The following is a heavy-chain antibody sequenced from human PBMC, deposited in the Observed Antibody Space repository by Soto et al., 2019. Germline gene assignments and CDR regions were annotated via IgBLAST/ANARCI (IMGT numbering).Heavy chain of an antibody. Sequence: GESLKISCKGSGYSFTSYWIGWVRQMPGKGLEWMGIIYPGDSDTRYSPSFQGQVTISADKSISTAYLQWSSLKASDTAMYYCARQSAAGNTEADTFDIWGQGTMVTVSS. J-gene: IGHJ3*02. CDR1: GYSFTSYW. CDR2: IYPGDSDT. V-gene: IGHV5-51*01. CDR3: ARQSAAGNTEADTFDI. D-gene: IGHD6-13*01.